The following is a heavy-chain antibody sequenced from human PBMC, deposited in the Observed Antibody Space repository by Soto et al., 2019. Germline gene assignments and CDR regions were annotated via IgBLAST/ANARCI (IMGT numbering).Heavy chain of an antibody. V-gene: IGHV4-34*01. CDR3: ARGWYCSSTSCESRNYYYYMDV. Sequence: LSLTCAVYGGSFSGYYWSWIRQPPGKGLEWIGEINHSGSTNYNPSLKSRVTISVDTSKNQFSLKLSSVTAADTAVYYCARGWYCSSTSCESRNYYYYMDVWGKGTTVTVSS. D-gene: IGHD2-2*01. CDR1: GGSFSGYY. CDR2: INHSGST. J-gene: IGHJ6*03.